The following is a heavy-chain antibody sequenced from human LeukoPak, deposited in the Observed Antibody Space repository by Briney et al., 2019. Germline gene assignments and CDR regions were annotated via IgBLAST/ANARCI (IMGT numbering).Heavy chain of an antibody. CDR3: AHSQYCSGGSCYPAGVFDY. CDR1: GFTFSSYA. D-gene: IGHD2-15*01. Sequence: GGSLRLSCADSGFTFSSYAMSWVRQAPGKGLEWVSAISGSGGSTYYADSVKGRFTISRDNSKNTLYLQMNSLRAEDTAVYYCAHSQYCSGGSCYPAGVFDYWGQGTLVTVSS. V-gene: IGHV3-23*01. CDR2: ISGSGGST. J-gene: IGHJ4*02.